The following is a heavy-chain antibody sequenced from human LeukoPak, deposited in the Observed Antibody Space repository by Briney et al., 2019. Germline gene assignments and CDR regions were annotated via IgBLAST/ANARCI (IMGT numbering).Heavy chain of an antibody. J-gene: IGHJ4*02. D-gene: IGHD3-10*01. Sequence: SETLSLTCTVSGGSISSYYWSWIRQPPGKGLEWIGYIYYSGSTNYNPSLKSRVTISVDTSKNQFSLKLSSVTAADTAVYYCAATMVRGVHTHFDYWGQGTLVTVSS. CDR3: AATMVRGVHTHFDY. CDR2: IYYSGST. V-gene: IGHV4-59*08. CDR1: GGSISSYY.